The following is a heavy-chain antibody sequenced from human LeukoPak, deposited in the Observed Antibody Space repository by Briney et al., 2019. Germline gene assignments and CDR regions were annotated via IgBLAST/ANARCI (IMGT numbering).Heavy chain of an antibody. D-gene: IGHD2/OR15-2a*01. V-gene: IGHV3-74*01. CDR2: VYKDGSIT. Sequence: QSGGSLRLSCAASGFPFSNYWMHWVRQAPGKGPEWVARVYKDGSITNYADSVKGRFTISRDNAKNTVYLQMNSLRVEDTAVYYCARDPLVNMWGQGSLVTVSS. CDR3: ARDPLVNM. CDR1: GFPFSNYW. J-gene: IGHJ4*02.